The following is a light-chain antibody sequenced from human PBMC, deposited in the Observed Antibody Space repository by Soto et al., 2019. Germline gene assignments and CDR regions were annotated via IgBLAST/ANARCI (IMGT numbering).Light chain of an antibody. CDR2: KAS. V-gene: IGKV1-5*03. CDR3: QQYDSYSPLT. CDR1: RDVGSD. Sequence: MTQSPSSLSASVGEKIIITCRASRDVGSDVSWYQQKPGQAPKLLIYKASGLESGVPSRFSGSGSGTAFTLTISSLQPDDFATYYCQQYDSYSPLTFGGGTKVEIK. J-gene: IGKJ4*01.